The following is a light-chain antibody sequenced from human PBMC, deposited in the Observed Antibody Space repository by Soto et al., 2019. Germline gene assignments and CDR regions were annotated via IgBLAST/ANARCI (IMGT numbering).Light chain of an antibody. J-gene: IGLJ1*01. CDR2: AVS. Sequence: QSVLTQPASVSGSPGQSITISCTGTSSDVGLYDYVSWYQQHPGKAPQLMIYAVSNRPSGVSNRFSASKSGNTASLLISGLQAEDEADYYCSSYTSDSSYVFGSGTKVIVL. V-gene: IGLV2-14*01. CDR1: SSDVGLYDY. CDR3: SSYTSDSSYV.